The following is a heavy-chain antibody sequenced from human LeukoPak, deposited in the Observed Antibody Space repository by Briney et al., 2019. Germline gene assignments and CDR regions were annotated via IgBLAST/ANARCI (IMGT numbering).Heavy chain of an antibody. J-gene: IGHJ4*02. CDR1: GLTFSSYA. CDR3: AKGAVSFTQFDY. V-gene: IGHV3-23*01. D-gene: IGHD6-19*01. Sequence: GGSLRLSCAASGLTFSSYAMSWVRQAPGKGLEWVSAISGSGGSTYYADSVKGRYTISRDNSKNTLYLQMNSLRAEDTAVYYCAKGAVSFTQFDYWGQGTLVTVSS. CDR2: ISGSGGST.